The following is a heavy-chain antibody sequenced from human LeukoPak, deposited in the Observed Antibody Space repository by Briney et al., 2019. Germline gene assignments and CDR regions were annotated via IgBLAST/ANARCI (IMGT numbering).Heavy chain of an antibody. Sequence: VASVKVSCKASGYTFTSYGISWVRQAPGQGLEWMGWISAYNGNTNYAQKLQGRVTMTTDTSTSTAYMELRSLRSDDTAVYYCARDVPNLYYDFWSGYPPPVVDPFDYWGQGTLVTVSS. D-gene: IGHD3-3*01. CDR2: ISAYNGNT. CDR3: ARDVPNLYYDFWSGYPPPVVDPFDY. J-gene: IGHJ4*02. V-gene: IGHV1-18*01. CDR1: GYTFTSYG.